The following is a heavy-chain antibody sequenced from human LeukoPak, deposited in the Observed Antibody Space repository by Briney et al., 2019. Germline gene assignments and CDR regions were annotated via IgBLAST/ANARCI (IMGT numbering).Heavy chain of an antibody. CDR2: ISGSGGST. Sequence: GGSLRLSCAASGFTFSGYAMSWVRQAPGKGLEWVSTISGSGGSTYYADSVKGRFTISRDNSKNTLYLQMNSLRAEDTAVYYRAKDDSSGYYKGYFDYWGQGTLVKVSS. CDR1: GFTFSGYA. D-gene: IGHD3-22*01. V-gene: IGHV3-23*01. J-gene: IGHJ4*02. CDR3: AKDDSSGYYKGYFDY.